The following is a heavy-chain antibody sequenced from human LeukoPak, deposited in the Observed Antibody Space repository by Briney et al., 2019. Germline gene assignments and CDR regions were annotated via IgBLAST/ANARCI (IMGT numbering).Heavy chain of an antibody. D-gene: IGHD2/OR15-2a*01. CDR3: AREPNSSRSFDY. V-gene: IGHV3-74*01. Sequence: GGSLRLSCAASGFTFSNYWMHWVRQAPGKGLVWVSRINSDGINTSYADSVKGRFTISRDNSKNTLYLQMNSLRAEDTAVYYCAREPNSSRSFDYWGQGTLVTVSS. CDR2: INSDGINT. J-gene: IGHJ4*02. CDR1: GFTFSNYW.